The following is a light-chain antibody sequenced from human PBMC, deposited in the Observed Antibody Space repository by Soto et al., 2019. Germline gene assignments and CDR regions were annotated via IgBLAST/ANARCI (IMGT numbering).Light chain of an antibody. Sequence: QSVLTQPPSVSAAPGQKVTISCSGSSSNIGNNYVSWYQQLPGTAPKLLIYDNNKRPSGIPDRFSGSKSGTSATLGITGLQTGDEADYYCGTWNGSLSLFGGGTKVTV. CDR2: DNN. CDR1: SSNIGNNY. CDR3: GTWNGSLSL. V-gene: IGLV1-51*01. J-gene: IGLJ3*02.